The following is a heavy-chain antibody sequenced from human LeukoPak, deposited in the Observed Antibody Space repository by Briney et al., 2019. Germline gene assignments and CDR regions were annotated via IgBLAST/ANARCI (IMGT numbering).Heavy chain of an antibody. CDR2: INPSGSTI. CDR3: AELGITTIGGV. Sequence: GGSLRLSCATSGFTFSDYEMNWVRQAPGKGLEWVSYINPSGSTIYYADSVKGRFTISRDNAKNSLYLQMNSLRAEDTAVYYCAELGITTIGGVWGKGTTVTISS. D-gene: IGHD3-10*02. CDR1: GFTFSDYE. J-gene: IGHJ6*04. V-gene: IGHV3-48*03.